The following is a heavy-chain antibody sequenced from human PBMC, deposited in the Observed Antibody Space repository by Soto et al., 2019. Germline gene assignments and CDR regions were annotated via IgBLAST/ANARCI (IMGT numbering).Heavy chain of an antibody. Sequence: GGSLSLSCAASGCTFRTYEMNWVRQAPGKGLEWVSYISSITGTTYYTDSVKGRFTISRDDAQKSLFLQMNSLTDDDTAVYYCAREGLYSSGWRGYFDFWGQGIPVTVSS. J-gene: IGHJ4*02. CDR2: ISSITGTT. D-gene: IGHD6-19*01. CDR3: AREGLYSSGWRGYFDF. CDR1: GCTFRTYE. V-gene: IGHV3-48*03.